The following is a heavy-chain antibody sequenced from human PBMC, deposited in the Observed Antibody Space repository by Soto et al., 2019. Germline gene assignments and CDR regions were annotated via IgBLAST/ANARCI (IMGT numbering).Heavy chain of an antibody. CDR2: ILSDHNT. CDR1: GFTFSDYT. V-gene: IGHV3-23*03. D-gene: IGHD6-19*01. Sequence: EVQLLESGGGLVQPGGSLTLSCAASGFTFSDYTMTWVRQAPGKVLECVLVILSDHNTYYADSVRGRFTISRDNSKNTLYLEMNSLRAEDTAVYYCARRTSGYFGYWGQGALVTVSS. CDR3: ARRTSGYFGY. J-gene: IGHJ4*02.